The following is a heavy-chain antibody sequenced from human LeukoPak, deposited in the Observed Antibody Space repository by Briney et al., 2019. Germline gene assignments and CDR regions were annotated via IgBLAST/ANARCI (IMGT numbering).Heavy chain of an antibody. CDR2: IFYTGTT. CDR1: GGSIGSDNYY. Sequence: SETLSLTCTVSGGSIGSDNYYWDWIRQPPGKGLEFIAGIFYTGTTYYNPSLKSRVTISIDTSKNQFSLKLSSVTAADTAVYYCARGESTTIFGVVIPSFDCWGQGTLVTVSS. CDR3: ARGESTTIFGVVIPSFDC. D-gene: IGHD3-3*01. V-gene: IGHV4-39*07. J-gene: IGHJ4*02.